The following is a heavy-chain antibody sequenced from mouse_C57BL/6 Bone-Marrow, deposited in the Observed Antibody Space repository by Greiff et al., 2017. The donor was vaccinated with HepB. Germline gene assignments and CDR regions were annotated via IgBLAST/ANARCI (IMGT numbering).Heavy chain of an antibody. D-gene: IGHD1-1*01. CDR3: ARGYYYGSSPFAY. CDR2: ISSGSSTI. CDR1: GFTFSDYG. V-gene: IGHV5-17*01. Sequence: EVKLVESGGGLVKPGGSLKLSCAASGFTFSDYGMHWVRQAPEKGLEWVAYISSGSSTIYYADTVKGRFTISRDNAKNTLLLQMTSLRSEDTAMYYCARGYYYGSSPFAYWGQGTLVTVSA. J-gene: IGHJ3*01.